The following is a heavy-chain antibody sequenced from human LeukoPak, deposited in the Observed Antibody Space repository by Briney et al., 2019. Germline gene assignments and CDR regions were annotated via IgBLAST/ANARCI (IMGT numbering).Heavy chain of an antibody. CDR2: FSYGGSKQ. D-gene: IGHD4-11*01. J-gene: IGHJ5*02. CDR1: GFTFSVYA. V-gene: IGHV3-30*04. Sequence: PGGSLPLSRSASGFTFSVYAVHSGRQAPGKGLEWVAAFSYGGSKQYYADSVKGRFTISRDNSKDTLYLQMNGLRPEDTALYYCATSIRYYRSPYIPYYPWGQGSRVTVSS. CDR3: ATSIRYYRSPYIPYYP.